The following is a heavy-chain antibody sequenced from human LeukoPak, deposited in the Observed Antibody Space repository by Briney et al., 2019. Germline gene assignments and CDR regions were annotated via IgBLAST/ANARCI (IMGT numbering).Heavy chain of an antibody. CDR1: GFTFSSYA. Sequence: GGSLRLSCAASGFTFSSYAMTWVRQAPGRGLEWVSVISDSGGSTYYADSVKGRFTISRDNSKNTLYLQMNSLRAEDSAVYYCAKGPYYYYMDVWGKGTTVTVSS. J-gene: IGHJ6*03. CDR3: AKGPYYYYMDV. V-gene: IGHV3-23*01. CDR2: ISDSGGST.